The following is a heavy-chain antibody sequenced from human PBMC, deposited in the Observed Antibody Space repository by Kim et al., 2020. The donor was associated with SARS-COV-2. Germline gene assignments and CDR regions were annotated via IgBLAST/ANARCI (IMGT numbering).Heavy chain of an antibody. Sequence: GGSLRLSCAASGFTFSSYAMSWVRQAPGKGLEWVSAISGSGGSTYYADSVKGRFTISRDNSKNTLYLQMNSLRAEDTAVYYCAKDGDIVVVPAANFDYWGQGTLVTVSS. CDR1: GFTFSSYA. CDR3: AKDGDIVVVPAANFDY. CDR2: ISGSGGST. J-gene: IGHJ4*02. D-gene: IGHD2-2*01. V-gene: IGHV3-23*01.